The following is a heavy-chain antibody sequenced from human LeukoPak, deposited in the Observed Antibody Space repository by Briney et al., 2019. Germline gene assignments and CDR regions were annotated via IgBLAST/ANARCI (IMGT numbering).Heavy chain of an antibody. Sequence: SQTLSLTCTLSGGSISSGGYYWGWISQPPGKGLEWIGGIYYSGSTYYNPSLKSRVTISVDTSKNQFSLKLSSVTAADTAVYYCVREWSKFFDYWGQGTLVTVSS. CDR1: GGSISSGGYY. J-gene: IGHJ4*02. D-gene: IGHD2-15*01. CDR3: VREWSKFFDY. CDR2: IYYSGST. V-gene: IGHV4-39*07.